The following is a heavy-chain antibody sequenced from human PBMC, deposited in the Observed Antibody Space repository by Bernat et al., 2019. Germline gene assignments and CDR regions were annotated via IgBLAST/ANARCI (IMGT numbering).Heavy chain of an antibody. CDR1: GGSFSGYY. J-gene: IGHJ4*02. Sequence: QVQLQQWGAGLLKPSETLSLTCAVYGGSFSGYYWSWIRQPPGKGLEWIGEINHSGSTNYNPSLKSRVTISVDTSKNQFSLKLSSVTAADTAVYYCARARLVVYAIQDSWYVWGQGTLVTVSS. V-gene: IGHV4-34*01. CDR3: ARARLVVYAIQDSWYV. D-gene: IGHD2-8*02. CDR2: INHSGST.